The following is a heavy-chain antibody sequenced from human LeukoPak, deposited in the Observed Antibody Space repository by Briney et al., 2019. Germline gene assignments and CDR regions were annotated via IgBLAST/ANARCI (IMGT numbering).Heavy chain of an antibody. Sequence: GGSLRLSCAASGFTFSNYWMHWVRQAPGKGLVWVSHINSDGSRTNYAASVKGRFTISRDNAKNTLYLRMNSLRAEDTAVYYCARQPDYWGQGTLVTVSS. D-gene: IGHD1-14*01. CDR1: GFTFSNYW. V-gene: IGHV3-74*01. CDR3: ARQPDY. CDR2: INSDGSRT. J-gene: IGHJ4*02.